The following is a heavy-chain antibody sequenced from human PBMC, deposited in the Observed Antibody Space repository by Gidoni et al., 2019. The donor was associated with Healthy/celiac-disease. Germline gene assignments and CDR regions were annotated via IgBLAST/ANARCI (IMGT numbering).Heavy chain of an antibody. D-gene: IGHD6-19*01. CDR3: ARGGVAVAGYYFDY. Sequence: QVQLVQSGAEVKKPGASVKVYCKASGYPFTSYAMHWVRQAPGQRLEWMGWINAGNGNTKYSQKFQGRVTITRDTSSSTAYMELSSLKSEDTAVYYCARGGVAVAGYYFDYWGQGTLVTVSS. CDR1: GYPFTSYA. CDR2: INAGNGNT. J-gene: IGHJ4*02. V-gene: IGHV1-3*01.